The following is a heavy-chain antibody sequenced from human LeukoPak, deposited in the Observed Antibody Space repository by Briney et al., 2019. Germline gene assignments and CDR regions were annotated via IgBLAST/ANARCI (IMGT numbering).Heavy chain of an antibody. CDR2: ISDYNGNT. J-gene: IGHJ4*02. V-gene: IGHV1-18*01. D-gene: IGHD3-22*01. CDR1: GYTFTNYG. CDR3: ARGTYYYDSSGLDY. Sequence: ASVTVSYKASGYTFTNYGISWVRQAPGQGLEWMGWISDYNGNTNYAQKLQGRVTMTTDTSTSTAYMELRSLRSDDTAVYYCARGTYYYDSSGLDYWGQGTLVTVSS.